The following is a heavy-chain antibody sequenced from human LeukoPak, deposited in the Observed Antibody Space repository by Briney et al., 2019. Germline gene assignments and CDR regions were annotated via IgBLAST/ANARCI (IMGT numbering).Heavy chain of an antibody. D-gene: IGHD3-3*01. V-gene: IGHV1-8*01. Sequence: GASVKVSCKASGYTFTSYDINWVRQATGQGPEWMGWMNPNSGNTGYAQKFQGRVTMTRNTSISTAYMELSSLRSEDAAVYYCARERLENWFDPWGQGTLVTVSS. CDR2: MNPNSGNT. CDR1: GYTFTSYD. CDR3: ARERLENWFDP. J-gene: IGHJ5*02.